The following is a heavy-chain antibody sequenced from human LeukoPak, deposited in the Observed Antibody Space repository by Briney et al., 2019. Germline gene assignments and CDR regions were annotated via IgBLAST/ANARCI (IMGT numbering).Heavy chain of an antibody. J-gene: IGHJ3*02. CDR2: IYYSGGT. CDR1: GDSISSYY. CDR3: ARHVTISGPYDASDI. V-gene: IGHV4-59*08. D-gene: IGHD5-24*01. Sequence: SETLSLTCTVSGDSISSYYWSWIRQPPGKELEWIGYIYYSGGTDYNPSLKSRVTISVDTSKNQFSLKLRSVTAADTAVYYCARHVTISGPYDASDIWGQGTMVTVSP.